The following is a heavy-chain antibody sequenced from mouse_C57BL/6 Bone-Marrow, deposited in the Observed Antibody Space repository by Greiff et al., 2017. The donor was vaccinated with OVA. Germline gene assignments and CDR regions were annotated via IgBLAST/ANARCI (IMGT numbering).Heavy chain of an antibody. V-gene: IGHV5-9-1*02. J-gene: IGHJ1*01. CDR3: TRGCIYYGSNVWYYDV. CDR1: GFTFSSYA. D-gene: IGHD2-1*01. Sequence: EVQLVESGEGLVKPGGSLKLSCAASGFTFSSYAMSWVRQTPEKRLEWVAYISSGGAYIYYADTVKGRFTISRDNATNTLYLQMSSMKSDDTAMYYCTRGCIYYGSNVWYYDVGGAETTVTVSS. CDR2: ISSGGAYI.